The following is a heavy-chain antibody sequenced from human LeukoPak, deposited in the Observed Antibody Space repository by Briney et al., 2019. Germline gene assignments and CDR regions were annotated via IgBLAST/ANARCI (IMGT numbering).Heavy chain of an antibody. V-gene: IGHV3-30*02. CDR1: GFTFSSYG. D-gene: IGHD6-19*01. CDR3: ARDQGSSGWYRPYYFDY. CDR2: IRYDGSNK. J-gene: IGHJ4*02. Sequence: QPGGSLRLSCAASGFTFSSYGMHWVRQAPGKGLEWVAFIRYDGSNKYYADSVKGRFTISRDNSKNTLYLQMNSLRAEDTAVYCCARDQGSSGWYRPYYFDYWGQGTLVTVSS.